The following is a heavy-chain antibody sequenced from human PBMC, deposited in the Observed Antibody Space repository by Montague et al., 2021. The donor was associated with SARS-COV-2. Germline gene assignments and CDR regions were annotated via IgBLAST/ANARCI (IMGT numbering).Heavy chain of an antibody. CDR3: ARGGVIAPAATWWFDP. Sequence: SLRLSCAASGFTFSTFWMSWVRQAPGKGLEWVAKINQDGTDKNYLDSVRGRFTTSRDNAKNSVYLDVNSLRAEDTAVYYCARGGVIAPAATWWFDPRGQGTLITVSS. D-gene: IGHD2-2*01. J-gene: IGHJ5*02. CDR1: GFTFSTFW. V-gene: IGHV3-7*01. CDR2: INQDGTDK.